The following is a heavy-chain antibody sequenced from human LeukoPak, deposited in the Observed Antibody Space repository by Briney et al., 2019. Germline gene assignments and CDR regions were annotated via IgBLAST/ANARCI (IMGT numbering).Heavy chain of an antibody. CDR1: GFTFSSYW. V-gene: IGHV3-53*01. J-gene: IGHJ4*02. CDR3: ARDSNGPAF. Sequence: GGSLRLSCAASGFTFSSYWMSWVRQAPGKGLEWVSVIYSGDGTFYSDSVKGRFTISRDYSKNTLYLQMNSLRADDTAVYYCARDSNGPAFWGQGTLVTVSS. CDR2: IYSGDGT. D-gene: IGHD2-15*01.